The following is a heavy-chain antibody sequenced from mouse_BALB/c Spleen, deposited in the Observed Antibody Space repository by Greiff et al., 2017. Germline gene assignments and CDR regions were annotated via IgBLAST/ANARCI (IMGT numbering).Heavy chain of an antibody. J-gene: IGHJ4*01. CDR2: ISYSGST. V-gene: IGHV3-2*02. Sequence: EVKLMESGPGLVKPSQSLSLTCTVTGYSITSDYAWNWIRQFPGNKLEWMGYISYSGSTSYNPSLKSRISITRDTSKNQFFLQLNSVTTEDTATYYCARGRTICDGYHGAMDYWGQGTSVTVSS. CDR3: ARGRTICDGYHGAMDY. CDR1: GYSITSDYA. D-gene: IGHD2-3*01.